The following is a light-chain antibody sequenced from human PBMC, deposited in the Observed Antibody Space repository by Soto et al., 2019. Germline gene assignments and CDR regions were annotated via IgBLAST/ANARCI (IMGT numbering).Light chain of an antibody. CDR1: SSNIGSNY. CDR2: RNN. J-gene: IGLJ2*01. V-gene: IGLV1-47*01. CDR3: AAWDDSLSAVV. Sequence: QSVLTQPPSASGTLGQRVTISCSGSSSNIGSNYVYWYQQLPGTAPKLLIYRNNQRPSGVPDRFSGSKSGTSASLAISGLRSEDEAAYYCAAWDDSLSAVVFGGGTKVTVL.